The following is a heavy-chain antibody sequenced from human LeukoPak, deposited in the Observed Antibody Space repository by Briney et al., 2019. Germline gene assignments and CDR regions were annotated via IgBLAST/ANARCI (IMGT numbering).Heavy chain of an antibody. Sequence: PSETLSLTCTVSGGSISSSSYYWGWVRQPPGKGLEWIGSIYYSGSTYYNPSLKSRVTISVDTSKNQFSLKLSSVTAADTAVYYCARETRNYYDSPAYDSFDYWGQGTLVTVSS. D-gene: IGHD3-22*01. CDR1: GGSISSSSYY. CDR2: IYYSGST. V-gene: IGHV4-39*07. J-gene: IGHJ4*02. CDR3: ARETRNYYDSPAYDSFDY.